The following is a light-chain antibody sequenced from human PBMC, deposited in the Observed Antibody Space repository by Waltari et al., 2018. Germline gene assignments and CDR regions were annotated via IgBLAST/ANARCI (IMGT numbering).Light chain of an antibody. CDR1: KIGSQS. V-gene: IGLV3-21*02. CDR2: DDT. Sequence: SYVVTHPPSVSVAPGPTASNTCAGAKIGSQSAPGYQQKPGQAPVLVIYDDTDRPSGIPERFSGSSSGNTATLTIRRVEAGDEADYYSQVWDSSSDPLFGVGTKLTVL. J-gene: IGLJ2*01. CDR3: QVWDSSSDPL.